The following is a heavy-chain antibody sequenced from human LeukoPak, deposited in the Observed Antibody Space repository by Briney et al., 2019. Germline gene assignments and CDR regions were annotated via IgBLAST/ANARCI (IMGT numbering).Heavy chain of an antibody. CDR1: GFTFSSYS. D-gene: IGHD7-27*01. V-gene: IGHV3-66*02. CDR3: ARDRRLTGDDY. Sequence: PGGSLRLSCAASGFTFSSYSMNWVRQAPGKGLEWVSVIYSGGSTYYADPVKGRFTISRDNSKNTLYLQMNSLRAEDTAVYYCARDRRLTGDDYWGQGTLVTVSS. CDR2: IYSGGST. J-gene: IGHJ4*02.